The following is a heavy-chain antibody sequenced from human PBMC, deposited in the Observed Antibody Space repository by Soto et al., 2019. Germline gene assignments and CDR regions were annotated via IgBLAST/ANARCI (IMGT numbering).Heavy chain of an antibody. D-gene: IGHD6-19*01. V-gene: IGHV6-1*01. CDR1: GDSVSRSSAV. Sequence: SQTLSLTCAISGDSVSRSSAVWNWIRQSPSRGLEWLGRTHYTSKWNNYYAVSVKSRITINADTSKNQFSLQLNSVTPEDTALYYCARSVSGTGTEFDPWGQGTPVTVSS. CDR3: ARSVSGTGTEFDP. J-gene: IGHJ5*02. CDR2: THYTSKWNN.